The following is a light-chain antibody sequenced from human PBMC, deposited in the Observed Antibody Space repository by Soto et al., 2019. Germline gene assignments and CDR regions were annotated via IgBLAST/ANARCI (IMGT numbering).Light chain of an antibody. Sequence: DIVMTQSPDSLAVSLGERATINCKSSQIVLYSSTNKNFLAWYQQKPRQPPKLLIYWASTRESGVPDRFSGSGSGTYFTLTISSLQTEDVAVYYCQQYYTTPLTFGGGTKVEIK. J-gene: IGKJ4*01. V-gene: IGKV4-1*01. CDR1: QIVLYSSTNKNF. CDR2: WAS. CDR3: QQYYTTPLT.